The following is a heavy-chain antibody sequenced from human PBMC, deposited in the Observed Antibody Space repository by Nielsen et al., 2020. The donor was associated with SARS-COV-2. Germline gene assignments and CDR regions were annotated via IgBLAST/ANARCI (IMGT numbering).Heavy chain of an antibody. CDR3: ARGYCSSTSCYWFDP. CDR2: ISSSSSYI. J-gene: IGHJ5*02. V-gene: IGHV3-21*01. D-gene: IGHD2-2*01. Sequence: GGSLRLSCAASGFTFSSYSMNWVRQAPGKGLEWVSSISSSSSYIYYADSVKGRFTISRDNAKNSLYLQMNSLRAEDTAVYYCARGYCSSTSCYWFDPWGQGTLVTVSS. CDR1: GFTFSSYS.